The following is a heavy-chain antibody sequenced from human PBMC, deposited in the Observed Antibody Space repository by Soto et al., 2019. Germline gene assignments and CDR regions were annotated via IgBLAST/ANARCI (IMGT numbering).Heavy chain of an antibody. CDR1: GFGFSSYW. J-gene: IGHJ3*02. CDR3: AREMAKISLGAFDI. V-gene: IGHV3-74*01. D-gene: IGHD5-12*01. CDR2: TNNGGSAT. Sequence: VGSLRLSCAASGFGFSSYWMHWVRQAPGKGLVWVSRTNNGGSATTYADSVRGRFTSFRDNAKNTLFLQMTSLGVEDTAVYYCAREMAKISLGAFDIWGEGTMVTVSS.